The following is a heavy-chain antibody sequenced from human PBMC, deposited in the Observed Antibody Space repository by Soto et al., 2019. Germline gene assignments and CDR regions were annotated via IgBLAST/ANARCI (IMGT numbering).Heavy chain of an antibody. CDR2: INHSGST. CDR3: ARGLRGMVRGDFDI. D-gene: IGHD3-10*01. CDR1: GGSFGGYY. Sequence: QVQLQQWGAGLLKPSETLSLTCAVYGGSFGGYYWSWIRQPPGKGLEWIGEINHSGSTNYNPSLKSRVTISVDTSKNQFSLKLSSVTAADTAVYYCARGLRGMVRGDFDIWGQGTMVTVSS. V-gene: IGHV4-34*01. J-gene: IGHJ3*02.